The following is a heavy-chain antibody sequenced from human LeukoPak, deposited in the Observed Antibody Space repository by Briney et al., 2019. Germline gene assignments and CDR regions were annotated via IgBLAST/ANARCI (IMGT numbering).Heavy chain of an antibody. CDR3: ARDSPTTSFDY. J-gene: IGHJ4*02. Sequence: PSQTLSLTCTVSGGSISSGSYYWSWIRQPAGKGLEWIGRIYTSGSTNYNPSLKSRVTISVDTSKNQFSLKLSSVTAADTAVYYCARDSPTTSFDYWGQGTLATVSS. V-gene: IGHV4-61*02. D-gene: IGHD1-26*01. CDR2: IYTSGST. CDR1: GGSISSGSYY.